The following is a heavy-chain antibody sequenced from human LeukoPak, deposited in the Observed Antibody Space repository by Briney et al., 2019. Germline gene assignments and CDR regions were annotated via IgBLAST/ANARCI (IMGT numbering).Heavy chain of an antibody. V-gene: IGHV4-59*01. J-gene: IGHJ6*02. D-gene: IGHD4-23*01. CDR2: IYYSGST. CDR1: GGSISSYY. CDR3: ARVRVGGYYGMDV. Sequence: SETLSLTCTVAGGSISSYYWSWIRQPPGKGLGWIGYIYYSGSTNYNPSLKSRVTISVDTSKNQFSLKLSSVTAADTAVYYCARVRVGGYYGMDVWGQGTTVTVSS.